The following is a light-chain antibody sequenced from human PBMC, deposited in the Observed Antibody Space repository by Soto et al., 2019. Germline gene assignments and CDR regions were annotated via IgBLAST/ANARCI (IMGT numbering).Light chain of an antibody. J-gene: IGKJ4*01. CDR3: QQYGSSPPRLT. V-gene: IGKV3-20*01. Sequence: EIVLTQSPGTLSLSPGERATLSRRASQSVSSSYLAWYQQKPGQAPRLLIYGASSRATGIPDRFSGSGSGTDFTLTISRLEPEDFAVYYCQQYGSSPPRLTFGGGTKVDIK. CDR2: GAS. CDR1: QSVSSSY.